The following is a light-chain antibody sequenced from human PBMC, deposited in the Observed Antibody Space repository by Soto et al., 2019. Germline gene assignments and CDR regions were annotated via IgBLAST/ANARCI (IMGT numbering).Light chain of an antibody. CDR1: QSVTSN. CDR2: GAF. V-gene: IGKV3-15*01. J-gene: IGKJ3*01. Sequence: EIVMTQSPAILSVSPGDRATLSCTASQSVTSNLAWYQHKPGQAPRLLIYGAFARAAGVPARFSGSGSGTEFTLTITCLQSEDFAVYYCHQYNSWPPPFSFGPGTKVDVK. CDR3: HQYNSWPPPFS.